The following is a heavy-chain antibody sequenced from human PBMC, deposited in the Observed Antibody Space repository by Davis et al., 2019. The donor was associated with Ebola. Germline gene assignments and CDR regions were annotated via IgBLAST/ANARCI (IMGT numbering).Heavy chain of an antibody. D-gene: IGHD6-19*01. V-gene: IGHV4-38-2*02. CDR1: GYSISSGYY. Sequence: SETLSLTCSVSGYSISSGYYWGWIRQPPRKGLEWIGSIYYSGITYYNPSLKSRVTISVDTSKNQFSLKLSSVTAADTAVYYCARGGQWLPPGYWGQGTLVTVSS. CDR3: ARGGQWLPPGY. CDR2: IYYSGIT. J-gene: IGHJ4*02.